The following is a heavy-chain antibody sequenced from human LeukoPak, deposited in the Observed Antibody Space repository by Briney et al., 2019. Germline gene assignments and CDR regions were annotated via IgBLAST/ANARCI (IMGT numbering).Heavy chain of an antibody. CDR1: GYTFISYG. Sequence: ASVKVSCKASGYTFISYGISWVRQAPGQRLEWMGWIDAGNGNTKYSQEFQGRVTITRDTSASTAYMELSSLRSEDMAVYYCTLYNYWGQGTLVTVSS. CDR3: TLYNY. D-gene: IGHD1-14*01. CDR2: IDAGNGNT. J-gene: IGHJ4*02. V-gene: IGHV1-3*03.